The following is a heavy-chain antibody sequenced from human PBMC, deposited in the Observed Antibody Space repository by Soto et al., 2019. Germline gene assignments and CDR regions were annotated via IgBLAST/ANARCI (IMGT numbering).Heavy chain of an antibody. V-gene: IGHV3-64*01. D-gene: IGHD6-19*01. CDR3: ARAGVSGWSYWYFDL. CDR1: GFTFSSYA. Sequence: GGSLRLSCAASGFTFSSYAMHWVRQAPGKGLEYVSAISSNGGSTYYANSVKGRFTISRDNSKNTLYLQMGSLRAEDMAVYYCARAGVSGWSYWYFDLWGRGTLVTVSS. CDR2: ISSNGGST. J-gene: IGHJ2*01.